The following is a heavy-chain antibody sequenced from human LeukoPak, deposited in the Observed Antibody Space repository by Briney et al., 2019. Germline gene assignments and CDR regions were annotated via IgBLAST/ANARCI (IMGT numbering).Heavy chain of an antibody. CDR3: ARDPIMTGYYGDAFDI. V-gene: IGHV4-4*02. D-gene: IGHD3-9*01. Sequence: SGTLSLTCAVSGGSISSSNWWSWVRQPPGKGLGWIGEIYHSGSTNYNPSLKSRVTISVDKSKNQFSLKLSSVTAADTAVYYCARDPIMTGYYGDAFDIWGQGTMVTVSS. CDR2: IYHSGST. J-gene: IGHJ3*02. CDR1: GGSISSSNW.